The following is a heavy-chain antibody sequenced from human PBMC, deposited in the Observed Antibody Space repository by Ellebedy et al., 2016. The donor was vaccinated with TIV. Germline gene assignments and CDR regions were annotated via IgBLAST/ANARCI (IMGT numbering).Heavy chain of an antibody. CDR3: ARDALGYCSGGSCTNSWFDP. CDR2: INVADGKT. D-gene: IGHD2-15*01. Sequence: AASVKVSCKASGYTFTQYAIHWLRQARGQGLEWLGWINVADGKTKFLQKVQDRVNLTRDTSANTAYMPLSGLTSEDSGIYYCARDALGYCSGGSCTNSWFDPWGQGTLVTVSS. J-gene: IGHJ5*02. V-gene: IGHV1-3*01. CDR1: GYTFTQYA.